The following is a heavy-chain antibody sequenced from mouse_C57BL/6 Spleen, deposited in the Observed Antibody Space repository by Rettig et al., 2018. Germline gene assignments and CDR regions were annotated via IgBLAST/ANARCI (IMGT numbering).Heavy chain of an antibody. V-gene: IGHV14-4*01. J-gene: IGHJ2*01. Sequence: QGKATITTDTSSNTAYLQLSSLTSEDTAVYYCTTGFTTVGVYFDYWGQGTTLTVSS. CDR3: TTGFTTVGVYFDY. D-gene: IGHD1-1*01.